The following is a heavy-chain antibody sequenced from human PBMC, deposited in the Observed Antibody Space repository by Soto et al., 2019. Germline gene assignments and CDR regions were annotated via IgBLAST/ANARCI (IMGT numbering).Heavy chain of an antibody. CDR3: ARDSAWIQLWLVANYYYYGMDV. J-gene: IGHJ6*02. Sequence: GASVKVSCKASGYTFTSYAMHWVRQAPGQGLEWMGGIIPIFGTANYAQKFQGRVTITADKSTSTAYMELSSLRSEDTAVYYCARDSAWIQLWLVANYYYYGMDVWGQGTTVTVSS. V-gene: IGHV1-69*06. CDR1: GYTFTSYA. CDR2: IIPIFGTA. D-gene: IGHD5-18*01.